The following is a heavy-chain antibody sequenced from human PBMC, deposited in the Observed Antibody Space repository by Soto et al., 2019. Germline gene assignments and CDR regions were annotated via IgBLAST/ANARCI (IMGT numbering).Heavy chain of an antibody. V-gene: IGHV4-31*03. Sequence: SETLSLTCTVSGGSITTGGYYWSWIRQLPGKGLEWIGHRYYSESTYYNPSLKSRVSISLDTSKNQFSLKLSFVTTADTATYYCARTKCSGGSCYSWSLDYWVQGTPVTVSS. CDR1: GGSITTGGYY. D-gene: IGHD2-15*01. CDR3: ARTKCSGGSCYSWSLDY. CDR2: RYYSEST. J-gene: IGHJ4*02.